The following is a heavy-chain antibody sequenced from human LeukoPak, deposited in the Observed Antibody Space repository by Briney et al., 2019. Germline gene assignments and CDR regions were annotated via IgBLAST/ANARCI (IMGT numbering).Heavy chain of an antibody. Sequence: GRSLRLSCEVSGFTFSSHSMNWVRQAPGKGLEWVSYISSGSGTIYYADSVKGRFTIARDDAKNSLYLQMSSLRDEDTAVYYCAREAIKDYWGQGTLVTVSS. CDR1: GFTFSSHS. V-gene: IGHV3-48*02. J-gene: IGHJ4*02. CDR3: AREAIKDY. CDR2: ISSGSGTI.